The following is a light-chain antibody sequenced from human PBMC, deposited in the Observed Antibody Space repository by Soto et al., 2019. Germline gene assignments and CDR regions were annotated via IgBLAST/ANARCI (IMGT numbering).Light chain of an antibody. CDR1: LSLSSY. CDR3: QQYGSSPRIT. CDR2: GAS. Sequence: EIVLTQSPGTLSLSPGERATLSCRASLSLSSYLAWYQQKPGQAPRLLIYGASSRATGIPDRFSGSGSGTDFTLIISRQEPEDFAVYYCQQYGSSPRITFGQGTRLEIK. J-gene: IGKJ5*01. V-gene: IGKV3-20*01.